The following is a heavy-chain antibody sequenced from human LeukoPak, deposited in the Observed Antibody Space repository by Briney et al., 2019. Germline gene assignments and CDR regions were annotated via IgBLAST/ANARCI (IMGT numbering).Heavy chain of an antibody. D-gene: IGHD6-19*01. V-gene: IGHV3-30*02. CDR1: GFTFSSYG. CDR2: IRHDGSNK. CDR3: ANTPAVAGSPDVFDI. J-gene: IGHJ3*02. Sequence: TGGSLRLSCAASGFTFSSYGMHWVRQAPGKGLEWVAFIRHDGSNKYYADSVKGRFTISRDNSKNRLYLQMNSLRAGDTAVYYRANTPAVAGSPDVFDICGQGTMVTISS.